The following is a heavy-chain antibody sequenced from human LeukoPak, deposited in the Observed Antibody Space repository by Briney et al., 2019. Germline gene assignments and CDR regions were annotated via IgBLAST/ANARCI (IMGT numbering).Heavy chain of an antibody. CDR1: GYTFIDYH. D-gene: IGHD2-21*02. V-gene: IGHV1-2*02. CDR3: ATKKTPLYCGGDCYSGLGWFDP. J-gene: IGHJ5*02. Sequence: ASVKVSCKASGYTFIDYHIHWVRPAPGQGLEWMGWINPKNGGTRLAQRLQGRVTMTRDTSTGTVYMELSSLRSDDTAVYYCATKKTPLYCGGDCYSGLGWFDPWGQGTLITVSS. CDR2: INPKNGGT.